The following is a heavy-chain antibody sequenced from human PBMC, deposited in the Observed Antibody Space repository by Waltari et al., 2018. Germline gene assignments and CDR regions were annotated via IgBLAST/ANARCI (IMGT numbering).Heavy chain of an antibody. CDR3: ARDLHYYDSSGYYYYFDY. CDR2: DSAYNGNT. CDR1: GYTFTSYG. Sequence: QVQLVQSGAEVKKPGASVKVSCKASGYTFTSYGISWVRTAPGQGLEWMGWDSAYNGNTNYAQKLQGRVTMTTDTSTSTAYMELRSLRSDDTAVYYCARDLHYYDSSGYYYYFDYWGQGTLVTVSS. V-gene: IGHV1-18*01. D-gene: IGHD3-22*01. J-gene: IGHJ4*02.